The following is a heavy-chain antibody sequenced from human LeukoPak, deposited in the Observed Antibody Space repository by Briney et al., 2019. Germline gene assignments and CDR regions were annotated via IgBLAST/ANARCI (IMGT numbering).Heavy chain of an antibody. D-gene: IGHD3-9*01. V-gene: IGHV3-48*03. CDR3: ARQVTYYDILTGYSNDPYFDY. CDR1: GFTFSNE. CDR2: ISSSGSTR. J-gene: IGHJ4*02. Sequence: GGSLRLSCAASGFTFSNEMNWVRQAPGKGLEWVSYISSSGSTRYYADSVKGRFTISRDNAKNSLYLQINSLRAEDTAVYYCARQVTYYDILTGYSNDPYFDYWGQGTLVTVSS.